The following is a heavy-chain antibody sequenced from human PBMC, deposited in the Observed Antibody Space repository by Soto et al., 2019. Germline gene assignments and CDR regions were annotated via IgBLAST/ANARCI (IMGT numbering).Heavy chain of an antibody. Sequence: ASVKVSCKASGYTFTSYAMHWVRQAPGQRLEWMGWINAGNGNTKYSQKFQGRVTITRDTSASTAYMELSSLRSEDTAVYYCARSSGWYVWFDPWGQGTPVTVSS. J-gene: IGHJ5*02. CDR3: ARSSGWYVWFDP. CDR2: INAGNGNT. V-gene: IGHV1-3*01. D-gene: IGHD6-13*01. CDR1: GYTFTSYA.